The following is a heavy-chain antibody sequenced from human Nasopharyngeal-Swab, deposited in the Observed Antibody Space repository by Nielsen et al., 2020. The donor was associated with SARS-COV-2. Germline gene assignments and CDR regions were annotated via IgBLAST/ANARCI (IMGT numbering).Heavy chain of an antibody. J-gene: IGHJ4*02. D-gene: IGHD6-13*01. CDR1: GFTFGDYY. Sequence: GASLKISCAASGFTFGDYYMSWIRQAPGKGLEWVSYISSSGSTIYYADSVKGRFTISRDNAKNSLYLQMNSLRAEDTAVYYCARDGKVGSSYDYWGQGTLVTVSS. CDR3: ARDGKVGSSYDY. CDR2: ISSSGSTI. V-gene: IGHV3-11*01.